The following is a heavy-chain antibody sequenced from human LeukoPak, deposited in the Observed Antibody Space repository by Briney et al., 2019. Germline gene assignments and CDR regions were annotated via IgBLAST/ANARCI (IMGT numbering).Heavy chain of an antibody. CDR1: GFTFSSYA. CDR3: ARGEFGDYYYFYMDV. V-gene: IGHV3-23*01. Sequence: GGSLRLSCAASGFTFSSYAMTWVRQAPGKGLEWVSTISGSGDNTYYADSVKARFTISRDNSKNTLFLQMNSLRAEDTATYYCARGEFGDYYYFYMDVWGKGTTVTVSS. D-gene: IGHD2/OR15-2a*01. CDR2: ISGSGDNT. J-gene: IGHJ6*03.